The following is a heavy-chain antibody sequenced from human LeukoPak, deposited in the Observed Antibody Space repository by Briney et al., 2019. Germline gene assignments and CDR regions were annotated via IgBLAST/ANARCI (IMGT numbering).Heavy chain of an antibody. D-gene: IGHD6-19*01. J-gene: IGHJ4*02. CDR2: ISETGVSA. CDR3: AGGYRSGWYAIEY. V-gene: IGHV3-23*01. Sequence: GGSLRLSCAASGFAFNSYAMNWVRQAPGKGLEWVSAISETGVSAYYADSVKGRFTISRDNSKKTLFLHMNSLRAEDTAAYFCAGGYRSGWYAIEYWGQGTLVTVSP. CDR1: GFAFNSYA.